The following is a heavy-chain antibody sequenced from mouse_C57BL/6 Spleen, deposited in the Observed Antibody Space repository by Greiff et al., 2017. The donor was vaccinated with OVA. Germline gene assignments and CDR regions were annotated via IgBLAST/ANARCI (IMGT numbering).Heavy chain of an antibody. CDR2: INPGSGGT. Sequence: QVQLQQSGAELVRPGTSVKVSCKASGYAFTNYLIEWVKQRPGQGLEWIGVINPGSGGTNYNEKVKGKATLTADKSSSTAYMQLSSLTSEDSAVDFCAREGIPDYAMDYWGQGTSVTVSS. CDR1: GYAFTNYL. CDR3: AREGIPDYAMDY. V-gene: IGHV1-54*01. J-gene: IGHJ4*01.